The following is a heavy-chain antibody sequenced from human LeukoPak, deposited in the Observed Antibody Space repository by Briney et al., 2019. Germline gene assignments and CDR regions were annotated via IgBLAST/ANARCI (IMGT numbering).Heavy chain of an antibody. CDR1: GFTFSGSA. CDR2: IRSKANSYAT. J-gene: IGHJ4*02. CDR3: TTTIGSGDY. D-gene: IGHD3-10*01. Sequence: GGSLRLSCAASGFTFSGSAMHWVRQASGKGLEWVGRIRSKANSYATAYAASVKGRFTISRDDSKNTAYLQMNSLKTEDTAVCYCTTTIGSGDYGGQGTLVTVSA. V-gene: IGHV3-73*01.